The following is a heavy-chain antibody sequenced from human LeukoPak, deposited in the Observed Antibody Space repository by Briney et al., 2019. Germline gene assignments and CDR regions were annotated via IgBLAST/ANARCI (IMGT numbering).Heavy chain of an antibody. CDR1: GGTFSSYA. J-gene: IGHJ4*02. Sequence: ASVKVSCKASGGTFSSYAISWVRQAPGQGLEWMGGIIPIFGTANYAQKFQGRVTITADESTSTAYMELSSLRSEDTAVYYCARLPLYCSGGSCTGGFDYWGQGTLVTVSS. V-gene: IGHV1-69*13. D-gene: IGHD2-15*01. CDR3: ARLPLYCSGGSCTGGFDY. CDR2: IIPIFGTA.